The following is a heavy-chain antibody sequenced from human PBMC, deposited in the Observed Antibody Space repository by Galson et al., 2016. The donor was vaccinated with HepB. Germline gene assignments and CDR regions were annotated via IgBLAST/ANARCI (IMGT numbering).Heavy chain of an antibody. CDR2: ISGSASRT. V-gene: IGHV3-23*01. D-gene: IGHD6-19*01. J-gene: IGHJ4*03. Sequence: SLRLSCAASGFTFSSFAMSWVRQAPGKGLEWVAAISGSASRTYSAGSVKGRFTISRDNSKSTLYLLMNSLRAEDTAIYYCAKDQRYMESSGWYDFDFWGQGTMVTVSS. CDR3: AKDQRYMESSGWYDFDF. CDR1: GFTFSSFA.